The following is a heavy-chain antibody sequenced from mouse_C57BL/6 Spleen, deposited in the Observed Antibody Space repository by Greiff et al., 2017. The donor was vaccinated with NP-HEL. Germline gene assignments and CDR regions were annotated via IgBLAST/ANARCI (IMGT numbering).Heavy chain of an antibody. Sequence: QVQLKQSGPGLVQPSQSLSITCTVSGFSLTSYGVHWVRQSPGKGLEWLGVIWSGGSTDYNAAFISRLSISKDNSKSQVFFKMNSLQADDTAIYYCARNDDGYYSPFAYWGQGTLVTVSA. CDR1: GFSLTSYG. V-gene: IGHV2-2*01. CDR3: ARNDDGYYSPFAY. J-gene: IGHJ3*01. CDR2: IWSGGST. D-gene: IGHD2-3*01.